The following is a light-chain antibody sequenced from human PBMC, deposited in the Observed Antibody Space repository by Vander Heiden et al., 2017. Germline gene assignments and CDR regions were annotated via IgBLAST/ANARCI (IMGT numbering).Light chain of an antibody. J-gene: IGLJ3*02. Sequence: QSVLTQPPSASGTPGRRVTITCSGSSSNIGSRTVNWYQHLPGTAPKLLTYSNNQRPSGVPDRISASKSGTSASLAVSGLQSEDEADYYCSAWDNSLNAWVFGGGTKLTVL. V-gene: IGLV1-44*01. CDR2: SNN. CDR1: SSNIGSRT. CDR3: SAWDNSLNAWV.